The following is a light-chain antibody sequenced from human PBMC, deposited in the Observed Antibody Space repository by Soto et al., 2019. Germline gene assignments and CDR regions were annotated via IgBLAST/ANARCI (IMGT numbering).Light chain of an antibody. J-gene: IGKJ3*01. CDR3: QQYYSTPFN. V-gene: IGKV4-1*01. CDR2: WAS. Sequence: DIVMTQAPDSLAVSLGERATINCKSSQSVLYSSNNKNYLAWYQQKTGQPPKLLIYWASTRESGVPDRFSGSGSGTDFTLTISSLQAEDVEVYYCQQYYSTPFNCGPGTKVDIK. CDR1: QSVLYSSNNKNY.